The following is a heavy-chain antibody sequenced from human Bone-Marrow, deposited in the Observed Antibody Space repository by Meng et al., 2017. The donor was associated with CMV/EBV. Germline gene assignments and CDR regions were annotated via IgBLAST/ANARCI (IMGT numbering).Heavy chain of an antibody. CDR2: INPNSGGT. J-gene: IGHJ5*02. V-gene: IGHV1-2*02. CDR1: GYTFTGYY. D-gene: IGHD2-2*01. CDR3: ARYCSSTSCYVWFDP. Sequence: KVSCKASGYTFTGYYIHWVRQAPGQGLEWMGWINPNSGGTNYAQKFQGRVTMTRDTSISTAYMELSRLRSDDTAVYYCARYCSSTSCYVWFDPWGQGTLVTVSS.